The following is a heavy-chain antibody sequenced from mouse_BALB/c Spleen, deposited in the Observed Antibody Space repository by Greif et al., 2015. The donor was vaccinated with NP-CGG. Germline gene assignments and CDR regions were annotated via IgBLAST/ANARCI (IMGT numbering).Heavy chain of an antibody. D-gene: IGHD2-14*01. Sequence: QVHVKQSGAELVRPGTSVKVSCKASGYAFTNYLIEWVKQRPGQGLEWIGVINPGSGGTNYNEKFKGKATLTADKSSSTAYMQLSSLTSDDSAVYFCNRYDNAMDYWGQGTSVTVSS. CDR3: NRYDNAMDY. V-gene: IGHV1-54*03. CDR1: GYAFTNYL. J-gene: IGHJ4*01. CDR2: INPGSGGT.